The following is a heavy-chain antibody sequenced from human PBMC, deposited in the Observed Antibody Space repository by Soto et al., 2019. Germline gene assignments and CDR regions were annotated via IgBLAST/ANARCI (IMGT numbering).Heavy chain of an antibody. V-gene: IGHV1-69*13. CDR1: GVTFSSYA. D-gene: IGHD3-22*01. J-gene: IGHJ5*02. CDR3: ARAGSYDSSGYYQNWFDP. CDR2: IIPIFGTA. Sequence: SAKVSCKASGVTFSSYAISWVRQAPGQGLEWMGGIIPIFGTANYAQKFQGRVTITADESTSTAYMELSSLRSEDTAVYYCARAGSYDSSGYYQNWFDPWGQGTLVTVSS.